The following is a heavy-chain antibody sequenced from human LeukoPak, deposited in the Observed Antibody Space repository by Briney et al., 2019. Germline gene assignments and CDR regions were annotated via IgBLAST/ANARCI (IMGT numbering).Heavy chain of an antibody. Sequence: QTGGSLRLSCAASGFTFSSYAMSWVRQAPGKGLEWVSAISGSGGSTYYADSVKGRFTISRDNSKNSLYLQMSSLRAEDTAVYYCARGRYFDWKSTHYFDYWGQGTLVTVSS. J-gene: IGHJ4*02. CDR1: GFTFSSYA. CDR2: ISGSGGST. CDR3: ARGRYFDWKSTHYFDY. D-gene: IGHD3-9*01. V-gene: IGHV3-23*01.